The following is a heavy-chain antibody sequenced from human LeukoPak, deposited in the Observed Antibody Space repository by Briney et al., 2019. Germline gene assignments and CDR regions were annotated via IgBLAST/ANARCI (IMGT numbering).Heavy chain of an antibody. D-gene: IGHD3-3*01. CDR1: GFTFSSYA. V-gene: IGHV3-23*01. CDR2: ISGSGGST. J-gene: IGHJ4*02. CDR3: AKPGTYDGFFDF. Sequence: GGSLRLSCAASGFTFSSYAMTWVRLAPGEGLEWVSSISGSGGSTYYADSVKGRFSISRDNSKNTLYLQMKSLRAEDTAVYYCAKPGTYDGFFDFWGQGTLVTVSS.